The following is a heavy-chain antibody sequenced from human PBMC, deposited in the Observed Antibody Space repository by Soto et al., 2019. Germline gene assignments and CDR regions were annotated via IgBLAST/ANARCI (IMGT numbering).Heavy chain of an antibody. Sequence: PSETLSLTCAVYGGSLSGYYWSWIRQPPGKGLEWIGEINHSGSTNYNPSLKSRVTISVDTSKNQFSLKLSSVTAADTAVYYCARGVPAFEYSSSSDPKLFDYWGQGTLVTVSS. CDR2: INHSGST. V-gene: IGHV4-34*01. J-gene: IGHJ4*02. D-gene: IGHD6-6*01. CDR3: ARGVPAFEYSSSSDPKLFDY. CDR1: GGSLSGYY.